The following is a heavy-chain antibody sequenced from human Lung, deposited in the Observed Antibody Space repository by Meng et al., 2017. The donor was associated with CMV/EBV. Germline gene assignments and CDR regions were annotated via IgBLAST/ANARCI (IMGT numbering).Heavy chain of an antibody. Sequence: QITLKGSCPTLVNPTRTLTVPCTFPGFSLRTSGVGVGWIRQPPGKALECLAIIYGDDEKRYSPSLESRLTVTKDTSKNQVVLTMTNMVPVDTATYYCARAAARPSDWFDPWGQGTLVTVSS. CDR1: GFSLRTSGVG. D-gene: IGHD6-6*01. CDR3: ARAAARPSDWFDP. J-gene: IGHJ5*02. V-gene: IGHV2-5*02. CDR2: IYGDDEK.